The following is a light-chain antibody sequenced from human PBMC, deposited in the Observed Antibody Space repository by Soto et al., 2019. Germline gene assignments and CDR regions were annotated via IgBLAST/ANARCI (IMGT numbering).Light chain of an antibody. CDR1: QSLLHRNGYSY. V-gene: IGKV2-28*01. CDR3: MQARQTPYS. Sequence: DIVMTQSPLSLPVTLGEPASISCRSSQSLLHRNGYSYVDWYLQRPGQSPQLLIYLASNRASGVPDRFSGSGSGTEFTLRVSRVEAEDSGVYFCMQARQTPYSFGQGTNLEIK. CDR2: LAS. J-gene: IGKJ2*01.